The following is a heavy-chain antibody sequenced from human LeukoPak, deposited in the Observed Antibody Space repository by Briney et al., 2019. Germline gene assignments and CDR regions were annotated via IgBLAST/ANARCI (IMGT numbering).Heavy chain of an antibody. CDR2: INQSGST. CDR1: GGSFSGYY. J-gene: IGHJ4*02. Sequence: PSETLSLTCAVYGGSFSGYYWSWIRQPPGKGLEWIGEINQSGSTYYNPSLKSRVTISVDTSKNQFSLKLSSVTAADTAVYYCARDSPHDYWGQGTLVTVSS. CDR3: ARDSPHDY. V-gene: IGHV4-34*01.